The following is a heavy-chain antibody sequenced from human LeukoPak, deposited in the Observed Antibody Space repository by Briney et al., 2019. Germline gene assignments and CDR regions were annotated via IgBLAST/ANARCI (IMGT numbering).Heavy chain of an antibody. D-gene: IGHD6-13*01. CDR2: ISYDGSNK. CDR1: GFIFSSYG. Sequence: GRSLRLSCAASGFIFSSYGMHWVRQAPGKGLEWVAVISYDGSNKYYADSVKGRFTISRDNSKNTLYLQMNSLRAEDTAVYYCARGLAAAGFYYFDYWGQGTLVTVSS. V-gene: IGHV3-30*03. J-gene: IGHJ4*02. CDR3: ARGLAAAGFYYFDY.